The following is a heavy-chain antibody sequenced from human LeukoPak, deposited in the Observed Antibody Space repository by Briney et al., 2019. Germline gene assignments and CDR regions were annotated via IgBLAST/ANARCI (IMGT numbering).Heavy chain of an antibody. V-gene: IGHV3-23*01. CDR3: ARDRQIAY. J-gene: IGHJ4*02. Sequence: GGSLRLSCAASGFTFSSYAMSWVRQAPGKGLEWVSGISGRGSDGDTYYADSVKGRFTISRDNSKNTVYLQMNSLRAEDTAVYYCARDRQIAYWGQGTLVTVSS. CDR1: GFTFSSYA. CDR2: ISGRGSDGDT.